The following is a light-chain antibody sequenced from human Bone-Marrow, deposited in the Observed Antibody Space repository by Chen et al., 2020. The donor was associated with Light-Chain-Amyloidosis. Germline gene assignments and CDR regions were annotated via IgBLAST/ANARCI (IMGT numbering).Light chain of an antibody. Sequence: QSALTQPASVSGSPGQSLTISCTGTSSDVGGDNHVSWYQQHPDKAPKLMIYGVTNRPSWVPDRFSGSKSDNTASLTISGLQTEDEADYFCSSYTITNTLVFGSGTRVTVL. V-gene: IGLV2-14*01. CDR3: SSYTITNTLV. CDR1: SSDVGGDNH. J-gene: IGLJ1*01. CDR2: GVT.